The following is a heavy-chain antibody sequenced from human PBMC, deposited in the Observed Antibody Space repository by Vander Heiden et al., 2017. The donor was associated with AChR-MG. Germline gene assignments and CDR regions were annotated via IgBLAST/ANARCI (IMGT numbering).Heavy chain of an antibody. J-gene: IGHJ4*02. CDR3: ARDSEHLGYSSGHDL. CDR2: IIPTFGTP. CDR1: GGTFSTYT. V-gene: IGHV1-69*01. Sequence: QVQLLQSGAEVKEPGSSVRVSCKASGGTFSTYTLSWVRQALGQGPEWMGQIIPTFGTPNYAQKFQGRVTITADESTSTAYMELSGLGSDDTAIYYCARDSEHLGYSSGHDLWGQGTLVTVSS. D-gene: IGHD3-22*01.